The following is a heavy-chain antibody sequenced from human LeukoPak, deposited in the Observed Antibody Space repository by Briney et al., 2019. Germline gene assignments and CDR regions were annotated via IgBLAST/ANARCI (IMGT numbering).Heavy chain of an antibody. CDR3: ARGRSAGYSSSWYSSGY. CDR2: IYYSGST. Sequence: PSETLSLTCTVSGGSISSSSYYWGWIRQPPGKGLEWIGSIYYSGSTYCNPSLKSRVTISVDTSKNQFSLKLSSVTAADTAVYYCARGRSAGYSSSWYSSGYWGQGTLVTVSS. D-gene: IGHD6-13*01. J-gene: IGHJ4*02. V-gene: IGHV4-39*01. CDR1: GGSISSSSYY.